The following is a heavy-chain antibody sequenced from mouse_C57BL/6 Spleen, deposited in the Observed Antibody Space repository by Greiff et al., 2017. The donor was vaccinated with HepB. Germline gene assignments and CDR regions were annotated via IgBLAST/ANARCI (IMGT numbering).Heavy chain of an antibody. J-gene: IGHJ3*01. V-gene: IGHV1-64*01. Sequence: QVQLQQPGAELVKPGASVKLSCKASGYTFTSYWMHWVKQRPGQGLEWIGMIHPNSGSTNYNAKFKSKATLAVDKSSSTAYMQLSSLQSEDSAVYYCARGNLFAYWGQGTLVTVSA. CDR3: ARGNLFAY. D-gene: IGHD2-1*01. CDR2: IHPNSGST. CDR1: GYTFTSYW.